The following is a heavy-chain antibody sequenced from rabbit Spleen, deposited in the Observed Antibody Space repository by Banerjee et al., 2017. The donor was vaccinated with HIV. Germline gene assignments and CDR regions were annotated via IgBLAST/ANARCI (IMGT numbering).Heavy chain of an antibody. CDR1: GFSFSSSYY. CDR2: INAATAKP. V-gene: IGHV1S40*01. CDR3: ARDLVGVIGWNFYL. Sequence: EESGGDLVKPGASLTLTCTASGFSFSSSYYMCWVRQTPGKGLEWIACINAATAKPVYATWAKGRFTISRTSSTTVTLRMTSLTAADTATYFCARDLVGVIGWNFYLWGPGTLVTVS. J-gene: IGHJ4*01. D-gene: IGHD1-1*01.